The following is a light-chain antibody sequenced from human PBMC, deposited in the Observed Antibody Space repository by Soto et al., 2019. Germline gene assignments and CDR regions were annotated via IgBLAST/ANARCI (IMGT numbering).Light chain of an antibody. CDR3: QQYNNWPPIT. CDR1: QSINTN. Sequence: EIVMTQSPATLSLSPGEIATLPCRASQSINTNLAWYQQRPGQAPRLLTYDTSTRATGIPARFSGSGSGTEFTLTISSQQSEDFAVYYCQQYNNWPPITFGQGTRLE. J-gene: IGKJ5*01. V-gene: IGKV3-15*01. CDR2: DTS.